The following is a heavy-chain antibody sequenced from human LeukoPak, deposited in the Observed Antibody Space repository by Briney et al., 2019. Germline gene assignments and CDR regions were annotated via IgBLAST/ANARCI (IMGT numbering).Heavy chain of an antibody. CDR2: IYYSGST. CDR1: GGSISSGSYY. V-gene: IGHV4-61*10. CDR3: ARDTVRGVIIA. D-gene: IGHD3-10*01. Sequence: PSQTLSLTCTVSGGSISSGSYYWSWIRQPAGKGLEWIGYIYYSGSTNYNPSLKSRVTISVDTSKNQFSLKLSSVTAADTAVYYCARDTVRGVIIAWGQGTLVTVSS. J-gene: IGHJ5*02.